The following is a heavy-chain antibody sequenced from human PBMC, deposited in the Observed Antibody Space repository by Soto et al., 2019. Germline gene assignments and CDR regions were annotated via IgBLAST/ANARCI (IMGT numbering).Heavy chain of an antibody. CDR3: ARGRLAVGSDWFDS. V-gene: IGHV3-23*01. CDR1: GITFNPNA. D-gene: IGHD1-26*01. J-gene: IGHJ5*01. Sequence: EVQLLESGGGLIHLGGSLRLACVASGITFNPNAMIWVRQAPGKGLEWVSAIDGDGGDTFFADFVKGRFTMSRDNSKNTVHLHMRSLTAEDTALYYCARGRLAVGSDWFDSWGPGTLVTVSS. CDR2: IDGDGGDT.